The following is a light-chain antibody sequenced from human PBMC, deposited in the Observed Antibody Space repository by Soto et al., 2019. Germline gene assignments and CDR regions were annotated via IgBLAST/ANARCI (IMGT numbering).Light chain of an antibody. CDR2: EVS. Sequence: QSALTQPPSASGSPGQSVTISCTGTSSDVGGYNYVSWYQQHPGKAPKLMIYEVSKRPSGVPDCFSGSKSGNTASPTVAGLEADDEADYCWSSDGGSSLWVFGGGTKVTVL. CDR3: SSDGGSSLWV. V-gene: IGLV2-8*01. CDR1: SSDVGGYNY. J-gene: IGLJ3*02.